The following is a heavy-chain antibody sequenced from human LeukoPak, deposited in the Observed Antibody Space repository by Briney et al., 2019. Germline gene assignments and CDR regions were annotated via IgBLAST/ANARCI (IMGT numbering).Heavy chain of an antibody. D-gene: IGHD4-11*01. J-gene: IGHJ5*02. CDR2: IYYSGST. CDR3: AAAYSNYPGWFDP. Sequence: SETLSLTCTVSGGSVSSGGYYWSWIRQPPGKGLEWIGYIYYSGSTNYNPSLKSRVTISVDTSKNQFSLKLSSVTAADTAVYYCAAAYSNYPGWFDPWGQGTLVTVSS. V-gene: IGHV4-61*08. CDR1: GGSVSSGGYY.